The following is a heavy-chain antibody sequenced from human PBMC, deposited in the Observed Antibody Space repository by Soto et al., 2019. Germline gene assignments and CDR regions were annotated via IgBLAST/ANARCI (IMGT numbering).Heavy chain of an antibody. Sequence: ASVKVSCKASGYIFNKYGFNWVRQAPGQGLEWMGRISAFNGYTNFAQKFQGRVTLTTDTSTNTAYMELSSLRSDDTAIYYCARGRGVVIPAGTPDACDVWGQGTM. CDR3: ARGRGVVIPAGTPDACDV. J-gene: IGHJ3*01. CDR2: ISAFNGYT. CDR1: GYIFNKYG. D-gene: IGHD2-21*01. V-gene: IGHV1-18*01.